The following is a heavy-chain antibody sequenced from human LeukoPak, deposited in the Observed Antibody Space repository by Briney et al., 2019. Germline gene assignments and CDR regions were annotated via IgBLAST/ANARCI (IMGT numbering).Heavy chain of an antibody. Sequence: GGSLRLSCAASGFTFSSYSTNWVRQAPGKGLEWVSSISTSSSYIYYADSVKGRFTIFRDNARNSLFLQMNSLRAEDTAVYYCARDRSRYAFDIWGQGTMVTVSS. CDR2: ISTSSSYI. J-gene: IGHJ3*02. V-gene: IGHV3-21*01. CDR3: ARDRSRYAFDI. CDR1: GFTFSSYS. D-gene: IGHD1-26*01.